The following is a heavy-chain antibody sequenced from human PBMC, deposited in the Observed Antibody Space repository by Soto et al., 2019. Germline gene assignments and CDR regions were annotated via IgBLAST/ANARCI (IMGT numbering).Heavy chain of an antibody. J-gene: IGHJ5*02. D-gene: IGHD3-10*01. Sequence: QLQLQESGPGLVKPSETLSLTCTVSGGSISSSSYYWGWIRQPPGKGLEWIGSIYYSGSTYYNPALKSRVSISEDTSKSQFSVKLSSVTAADTAVYYCANSGSAIQLGSKCNYNWFDAWGQGTLVTVSS. CDR1: GGSISSSSYY. CDR2: IYYSGST. V-gene: IGHV4-39*01. CDR3: ANSGSAIQLGSKCNYNWFDA.